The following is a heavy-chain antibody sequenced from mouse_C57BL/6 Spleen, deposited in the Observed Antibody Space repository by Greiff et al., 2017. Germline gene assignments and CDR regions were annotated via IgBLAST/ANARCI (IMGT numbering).Heavy chain of an antibody. CDR2: ISDGGSYT. D-gene: IGHD2-1*01. V-gene: IGHV5-4*01. CDR1: GFTFSSYA. CDR3: AREGDGNGAMDY. Sequence: DVKLVESGGGLVKPGGSLKLSCAASGFTFSSYAMSWVRQTPEKRLEWVATISDGGSYTYYPDNVKGRFTISRDNAKNNLYLQMSHLKSEDTAMYYCAREGDGNGAMDYWGQGTSVTVSS. J-gene: IGHJ4*01.